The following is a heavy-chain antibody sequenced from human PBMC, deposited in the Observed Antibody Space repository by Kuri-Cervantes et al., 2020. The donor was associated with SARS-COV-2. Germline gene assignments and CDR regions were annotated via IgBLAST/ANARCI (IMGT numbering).Heavy chain of an antibody. V-gene: IGHV3-30-3*01. CDR1: GFSFGSYA. Sequence: GESLKISCVGSGFSFGSYAMHWVRQAPGRGLEWVAIISYDGSNEYCADSVKGRFTISRDNSKNTLYLQMNSLRAEDTAVYYCARSPGACFDYWGQGTLVTVSS. J-gene: IGHJ4*02. CDR2: ISYDGSNE. D-gene: IGHD3-10*01. CDR3: ARSPGACFDY.